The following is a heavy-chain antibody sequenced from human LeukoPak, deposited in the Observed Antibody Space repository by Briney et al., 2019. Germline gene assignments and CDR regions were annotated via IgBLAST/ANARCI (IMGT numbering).Heavy chain of an antibody. CDR3: ARDLVYSSGWYAGELDH. D-gene: IGHD6-19*01. Sequence: GGSLRLSCSASGFAFSSDAMHWVRQAPGRGLEWLAVISYDGSNKDHAESVRGRFAISRDNSQNTLFLQMNSLRPEDTAVYYCARDLVYSSGWYAGELDHWGLGTLVIVSS. J-gene: IGHJ4*02. V-gene: IGHV3-30*09. CDR1: GFAFSSDA. CDR2: ISYDGSNK.